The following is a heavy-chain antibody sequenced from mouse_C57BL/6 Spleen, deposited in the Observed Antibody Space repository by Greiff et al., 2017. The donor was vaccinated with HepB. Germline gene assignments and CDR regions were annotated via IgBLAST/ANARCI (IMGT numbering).Heavy chain of an antibody. J-gene: IGHJ4*01. CDR2: ISGGGGNT. CDR3: ASPFYYDYDDAMDY. D-gene: IGHD2-4*01. CDR1: GFTFSSYT. V-gene: IGHV5-9*01. Sequence: EVQGVESGGGLVKPGGSLKLSCAASGFTFSSYTMSWVRQTPEKRLEWVATISGGGGNTYYPDSVKGRFTISRDNAKNTLYLQMSSLRSEDTALYYCASPFYYDYDDAMDYWGQGTSVTVSS.